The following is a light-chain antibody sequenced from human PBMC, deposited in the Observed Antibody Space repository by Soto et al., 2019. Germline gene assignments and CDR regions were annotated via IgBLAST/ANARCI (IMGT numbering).Light chain of an antibody. CDR1: QGISSW. CDR3: LQANSFPLT. CDR2: TGS. J-gene: IGKJ4*02. V-gene: IGKV1-12*01. Sequence: DIQMTQSPSSVSASVGDRVSITCRASQGISSWVAWYQQKPGRAPKLVIYTGSSLQSEVPSRFRGSGSVTDFTVTISSMQPGDVATDYCLQANSFPLTFGGGTKVEIK.